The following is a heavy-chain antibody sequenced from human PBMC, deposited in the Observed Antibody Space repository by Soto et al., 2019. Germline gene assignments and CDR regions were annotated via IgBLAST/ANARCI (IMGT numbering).Heavy chain of an antibody. CDR2: ISYDGSNK. CDR1: GFTFSSYA. D-gene: IGHD3-22*01. Sequence: GGSLRLSCAASGFTFSSYAMHWVRQAPGKGLEWVAVISYDGSNKYYADSVKGRFTISRDNSKNTLYLQMNSLRAEDTAVYYCARPRYYDSSGYYSEVYYYGMDVWGQGTTVTVSS. V-gene: IGHV3-30-3*01. CDR3: ARPRYYDSSGYYSEVYYYGMDV. J-gene: IGHJ6*02.